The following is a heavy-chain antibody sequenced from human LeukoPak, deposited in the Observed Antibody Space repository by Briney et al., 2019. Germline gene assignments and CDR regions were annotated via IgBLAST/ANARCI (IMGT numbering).Heavy chain of an antibody. CDR1: GYTFTSYD. D-gene: IGHD1-26*01. J-gene: IGHJ5*02. V-gene: IGHV1-18*01. CDR2: ISAYNGNT. Sequence: ASVKVSCKASGYTFTSYDISWVRQAPGQGLEWMGWISAYNGNTNYAQKLQGRVTMTTDTSTSTAYMELRSLRSDDTAVYYCARDRRSKWELYNWFDPWGQGTLVTVSS. CDR3: ARDRRSKWELYNWFDP.